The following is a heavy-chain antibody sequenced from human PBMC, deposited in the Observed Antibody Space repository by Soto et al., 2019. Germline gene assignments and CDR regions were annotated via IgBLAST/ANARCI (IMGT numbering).Heavy chain of an antibody. V-gene: IGHV1-18*01. D-gene: IGHD5-18*01. J-gene: IGHJ4*02. Sequence: QVQLVQSGAEVKEPGASVKVSCRASGYTLTSYGISWVRQAPGQGLEWMGWISAYNGNTNYAQKFPGRVTMTTDTSXXTAYMELRSLRSDDTAVFYCARIRYTYGYPYYFDYWGQGTLVTVSS. CDR2: ISAYNGNT. CDR1: GYTLTSYG. CDR3: ARIRYTYGYPYYFDY.